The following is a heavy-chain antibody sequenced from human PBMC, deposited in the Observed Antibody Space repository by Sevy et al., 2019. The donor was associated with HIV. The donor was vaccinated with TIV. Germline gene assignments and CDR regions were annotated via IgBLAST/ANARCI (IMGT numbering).Heavy chain of an antibody. Sequence: ASVKVSCKASGYTFTSHGISWVRQAPGQGLEWVGWISTDNDDTKYAQKVQGRVTMTTDTSTTTVFMELRSLRSDDTAIYYCARDLPPLDYYGSGSYYTSDYWGQGTLVTVSS. CDR1: GYTFTSHG. D-gene: IGHD3-10*01. CDR2: ISTDNDDT. V-gene: IGHV1-18*01. CDR3: ARDLPPLDYYGSGSYYTSDY. J-gene: IGHJ4*02.